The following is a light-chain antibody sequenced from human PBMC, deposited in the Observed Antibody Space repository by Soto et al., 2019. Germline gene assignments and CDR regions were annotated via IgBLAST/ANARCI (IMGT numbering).Light chain of an antibody. V-gene: IGKV3-15*01. CDR1: QNIRSD. J-gene: IGKJ1*01. Sequence: DIVMTQSPATLSVSPGERATLSCRASQNIRSDLAWYQQKPGQAPRLLMYGASIRATGIPARFSGSESGTDFTLTISSLQSEDLAIYYCQQYINWTFGQGTKMEIK. CDR3: QQYINWT. CDR2: GAS.